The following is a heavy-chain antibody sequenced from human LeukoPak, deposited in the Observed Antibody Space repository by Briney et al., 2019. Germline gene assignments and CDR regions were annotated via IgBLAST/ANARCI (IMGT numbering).Heavy chain of an antibody. CDR3: ARLIAVAGSYYFDY. CDR1: GYTITSYA. Sequence: ASVKVSCKASGYTITSYAMHWVRQAPGQRLECMGWINAGNGNTKYSQKFQGRVTITRDTSASTAYMELSSLRSEDTAVYCCARLIAVAGSYYFDYWGQGTLVTVSS. D-gene: IGHD6-19*01. J-gene: IGHJ4*02. CDR2: INAGNGNT. V-gene: IGHV1-3*01.